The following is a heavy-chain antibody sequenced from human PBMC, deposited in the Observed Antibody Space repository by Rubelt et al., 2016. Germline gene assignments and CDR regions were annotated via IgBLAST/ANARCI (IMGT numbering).Heavy chain of an antibody. CDR3: ARQVRVRYYSDY. J-gene: IGHJ4*02. CDR1: GGSISGYY. V-gene: IGHV4-59*08. CDR2: IYYSGST. Sequence: QLQLQESGPGLVKPSETLSLTCTVSGGSISGYYWSWIRQSPEKGLEWIGYIYYSGSTNYNPSLKSRVTISLDTSKKQFSLRCSSVTAAYTAVYYCARQVRVRYYSDYWGQGTLVTVSS.